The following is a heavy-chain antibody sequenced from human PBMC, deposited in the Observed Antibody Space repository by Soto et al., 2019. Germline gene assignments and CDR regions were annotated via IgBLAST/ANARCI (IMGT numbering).Heavy chain of an antibody. CDR3: ARVADMATVTNGYYYYIDV. V-gene: IGHV1-69*04. D-gene: IGHD4-17*01. J-gene: IGHJ6*03. Sequence: QVQLVQSGAEVKKPGSSVKVSCKASGDTFSNHTISWVRQSPGQGLEWMGRIIPIVGVANYAQKFQGRVTITADKSTSTVYMEMSSLRSADTAVYYCARVADMATVTNGYYYYIDVWGKGTTVTVSS. CDR2: IIPIVGVA. CDR1: GDTFSNHT.